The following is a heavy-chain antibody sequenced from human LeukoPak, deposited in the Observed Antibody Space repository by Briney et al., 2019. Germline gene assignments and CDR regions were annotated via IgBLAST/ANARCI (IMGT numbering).Heavy chain of an antibody. CDR2: INHSGST. CDR3: ARGRLYDRSGYSTANFDC. J-gene: IGHJ4*02. V-gene: IGHV4-30-4*01. D-gene: IGHD3-22*01. Sequence: SQTLSLTCTVSGGSISSGDYYWSWIRQPPGKGLEWIGEINHSGSTNYNPSLKSRVTISVDTSKNQFSLKLSSVTAADTAVYYCARGRLYDRSGYSTANFDCWGQGTLVTVSS. CDR1: GGSISSGDYY.